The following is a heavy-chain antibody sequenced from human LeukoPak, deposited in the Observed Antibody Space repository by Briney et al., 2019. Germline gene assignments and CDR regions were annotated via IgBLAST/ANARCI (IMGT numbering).Heavy chain of an antibody. CDR2: TRYDGTNE. J-gene: IGHJ4*02. V-gene: IGHV3-30*04. CDR3: AAMITNYFDY. CDR1: GFTFSTYA. Sequence: GGSLRLPCAASGFTFSTYAMHWVRQAPGKGLEWVAFTRYDGTNEYYADSVKGRFTISRDTSKNTLYLQMNSLRAEDTAVYYCAAMITNYFDYWGQGALVTVSS. D-gene: IGHD5-18*01.